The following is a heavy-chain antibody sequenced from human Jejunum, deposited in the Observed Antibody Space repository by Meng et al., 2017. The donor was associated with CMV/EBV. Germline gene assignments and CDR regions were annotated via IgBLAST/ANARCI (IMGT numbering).Heavy chain of an antibody. CDR2: ISGNRTYI. CDR1: GFTFSSYN. D-gene: IGHD3-10*01. J-gene: IGHJ5*02. V-gene: IGHV3-21*01. Sequence: SGFTFSSYNMNWVRPAPGKGLEWVSSISGNRTYIFYRDSVEGRFTISRDNAKNSLFLQMNSLRAEDSAVYYCARDMVWGDPNSFDAWGQGTLVTVSS. CDR3: ARDMVWGDPNSFDA.